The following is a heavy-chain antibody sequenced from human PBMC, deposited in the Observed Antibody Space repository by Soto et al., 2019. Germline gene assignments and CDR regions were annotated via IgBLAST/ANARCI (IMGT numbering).Heavy chain of an antibody. D-gene: IGHD4-17*01. Sequence: GGSLRLSCAASGFTFSDYEMNWVRQAPGKGLEWVSYISNTGFTIYYADSVRSRFAISRDNAKNSLYLQMNSLGAGDTAVYYCARAHGDFDYWGQGTLVTVSS. CDR2: ISNTGFTI. V-gene: IGHV3-48*03. CDR1: GFTFSDYE. J-gene: IGHJ4*02. CDR3: ARAHGDFDY.